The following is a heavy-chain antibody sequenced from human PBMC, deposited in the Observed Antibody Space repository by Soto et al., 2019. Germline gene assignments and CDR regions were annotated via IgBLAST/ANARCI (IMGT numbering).Heavy chain of an antibody. J-gene: IGHJ6*02. CDR1: GFTFSSYS. V-gene: IGHV3-21*01. Sequence: EVQLVESGGGLVKPGGSLRLSCAASGFTFSSYSMNWVRQAPGKGLEWVSSISSSSSYIYYADSVKGRFTISRDNAKNSLYLQMNSLRAEDTAVYYCARALRQWLVQHNYDYGMDVWGQGTTVTVSS. D-gene: IGHD6-19*01. CDR2: ISSSSSYI. CDR3: ARALRQWLVQHNYDYGMDV.